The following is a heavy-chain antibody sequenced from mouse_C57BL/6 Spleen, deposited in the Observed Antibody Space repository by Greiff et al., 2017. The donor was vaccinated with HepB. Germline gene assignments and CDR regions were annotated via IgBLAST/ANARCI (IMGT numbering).Heavy chain of an antibody. D-gene: IGHD1-1*01. Sequence: EVQRVESGPGLVKPSQSLSLTCSVTGYSITSGYYWNWIRQFPGNKLEWMGYISYDGSNNYNPSLKNRISITRDTSKNQFFLKLNSVTTEDTATYYCAIYEYYAMDYWGQGTSVTVSS. CDR2: ISYDGSN. CDR3: AIYEYYAMDY. V-gene: IGHV3-6*01. CDR1: GYSITSGYY. J-gene: IGHJ4*01.